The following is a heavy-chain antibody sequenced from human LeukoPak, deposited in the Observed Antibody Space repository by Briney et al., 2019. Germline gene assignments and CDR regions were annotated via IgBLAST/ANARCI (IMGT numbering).Heavy chain of an antibody. CDR1: GYTFTSYG. J-gene: IGHJ4*02. Sequence: ASVKVSCKASGYTFTSYGISWVRQALGQGLEWMGWISAYNGNTNYAQKLQGRVTMTTDTSTSTAYMELRSLRSDDTAVYYCARDNAVNYDFWSGYYDYWGQGTLVTVSS. D-gene: IGHD3-3*01. V-gene: IGHV1-18*01. CDR2: ISAYNGNT. CDR3: ARDNAVNYDFWSGYYDY.